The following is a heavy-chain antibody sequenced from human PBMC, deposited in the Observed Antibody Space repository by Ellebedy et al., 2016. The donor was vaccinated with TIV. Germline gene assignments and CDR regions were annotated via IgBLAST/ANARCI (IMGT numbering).Heavy chain of an antibody. V-gene: IGHV4-34*01. CDR2: INDSGTT. D-gene: IGHD3-22*01. CDR3: ARDRHYYNSSGYPQDS. CDR1: GVASSGYF. J-gene: IGHJ4*02. Sequence: GSLRLSCAVYGVASSGYFWSWIRQSPRKGLEWSGEINDSGTTNYNPSPKSRVTMSVDTLKKQFSLRLRSVTAADTAVYYCARDRHYYNSSGYPQDSWGQGTLVTVSS.